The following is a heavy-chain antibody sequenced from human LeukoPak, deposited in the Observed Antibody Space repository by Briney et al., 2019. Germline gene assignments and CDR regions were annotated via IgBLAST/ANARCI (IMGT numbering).Heavy chain of an antibody. V-gene: IGHV3-53*01. CDR2: IYSGGST. D-gene: IGHD3-10*01. J-gene: IGHJ4*02. Sequence: GGSLRLSCAASGSTVSSNYMSWVRQAPGKGLEWVSVIYSGGSTYYADTVKGRFTISRDNSKNTLYLQMNSLRAEDTAVYYCARARNGDPYDYWGQGTLVTVSS. CDR3: ARARNGDPYDY. CDR1: GSTVSSNY.